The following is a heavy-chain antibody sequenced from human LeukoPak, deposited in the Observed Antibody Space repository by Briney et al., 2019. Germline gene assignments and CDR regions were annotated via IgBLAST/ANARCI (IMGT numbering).Heavy chain of an antibody. CDR2: ISYDGSNK. J-gene: IGHJ4*02. D-gene: IGHD3-3*01. V-gene: IGHV3-30*04. Sequence: GGSLRLSCAAPGFTFSSYAMHGVRQAPGKGREWGAVISYDGSNKYYADSVKGRFTISRDNSKDTLYLQMNSLRAEDTAVYYCARDGYYDFWSGYYNYFDYWGQGTLVTVSS. CDR1: GFTFSSYA. CDR3: ARDGYYDFWSGYYNYFDY.